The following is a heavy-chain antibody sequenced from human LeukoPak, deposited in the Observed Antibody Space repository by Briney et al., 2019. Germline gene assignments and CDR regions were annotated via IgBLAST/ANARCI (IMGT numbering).Heavy chain of an antibody. CDR2: ISSSSSTI. Sequence: GGSLRLSCAASGFTFSSYSMNWGRQAPGEGVGWGSYISSSSSTIYYADSVKGRFTISRDNAKNSLYLQMNSLRAEDTAVYYCARDLGIDYGSVDNWGQGTLVTVSS. CDR1: GFTFSSYS. D-gene: IGHD3-10*01. J-gene: IGHJ4*02. V-gene: IGHV3-48*04. CDR3: ARDLGIDYGSVDN.